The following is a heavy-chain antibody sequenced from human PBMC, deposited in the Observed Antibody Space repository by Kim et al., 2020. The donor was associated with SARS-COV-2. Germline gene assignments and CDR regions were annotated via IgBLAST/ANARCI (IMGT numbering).Heavy chain of an antibody. V-gene: IGHV5-51*01. CDR2: IYPGDSET. CDR1: GYSFTNYW. D-gene: IGHD1-1*01. CDR3: ARRGGTGIFWYFDY. Sequence: GESLKISCKGSGYSFTNYWIDWVRQMPGKGLEWMGIIYPGDSETRHSPSFQGQVTISADKSISTAYLQWSRLKASDTAMYYCARRGGTGIFWYFDYWGQGTRVTVSS. J-gene: IGHJ4*02.